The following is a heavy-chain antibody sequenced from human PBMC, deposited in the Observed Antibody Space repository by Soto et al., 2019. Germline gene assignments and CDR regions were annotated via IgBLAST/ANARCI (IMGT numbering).Heavy chain of an antibody. J-gene: IGHJ4*01. D-gene: IGHD7-27*01. CDR3: ARGNNWGSYYFDY. CDR1: GGSISSYY. CDR2: IYYSGST. Sequence: SETLSLTCTVSGGSISSYYWSWIRQPPGKGLEWIGYIYYSGSTNYNPSLKSRVTISVDTSKNQFSLKLSSVTAADTAVYYCARGNNWGSYYFDYWGHGTLVTVS. V-gene: IGHV4-59*01.